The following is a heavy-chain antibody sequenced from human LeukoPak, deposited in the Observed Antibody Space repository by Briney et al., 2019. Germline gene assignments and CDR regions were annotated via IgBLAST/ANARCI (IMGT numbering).Heavy chain of an antibody. Sequence: SETLSLTCAVYGGSFSGYYWSWIRQPPGKGLEWIGEINHSGSTNYNPSLKSRVTISVDTSKNQSSLKLSSVTAADTAVYYCARGRGISIPRWWGQGTLVTVSS. CDR3: ARGRGISIPRW. CDR1: GGSFSGYY. CDR2: INHSGST. J-gene: IGHJ4*02. V-gene: IGHV4-34*01. D-gene: IGHD4-23*01.